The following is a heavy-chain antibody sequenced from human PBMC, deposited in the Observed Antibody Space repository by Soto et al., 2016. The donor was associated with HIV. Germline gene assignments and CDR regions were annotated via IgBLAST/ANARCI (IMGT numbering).Heavy chain of an antibody. CDR3: ARVDFWSGYSGTNPKNHYFDH. V-gene: IGHV3-48*03. Sequence: VQLVESGGGLAQPGGSLRLSCATSGFSFPSYGLAWVRQAPGKGLQWISYISSSGSFIYYADSVKGRFALSRDNGKNLLNLQMNNLRVEDTAVYYCARVDFWSGYSGTNPKNHYFDHWGQGTLVAVSS. CDR1: GFSFPSYG. J-gene: IGHJ4*02. CDR2: ISSSGSFI. D-gene: IGHD3-3*01.